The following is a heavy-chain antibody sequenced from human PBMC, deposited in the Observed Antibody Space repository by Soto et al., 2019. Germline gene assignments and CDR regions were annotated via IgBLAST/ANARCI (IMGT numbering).Heavy chain of an antibody. Sequence: SETLSLTXSVSGGSISSGYYWTWIRQHPGKGLEWIGYIYYSGNTYYNPSLKSRVTISVDTSKNQFSLKLSSVTAADTAVYYCASTDYVAYYMDVWGQGTTVTVSS. J-gene: IGHJ6*03. CDR1: GGSISSGYY. CDR3: ASTDYVAYYMDV. D-gene: IGHD3-10*02. V-gene: IGHV4-31*02. CDR2: IYYSGNT.